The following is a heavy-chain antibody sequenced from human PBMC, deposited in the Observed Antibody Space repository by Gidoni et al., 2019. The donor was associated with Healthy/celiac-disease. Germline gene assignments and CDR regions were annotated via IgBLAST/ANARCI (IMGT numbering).Heavy chain of an antibody. CDR2: ISAYNGNT. Sequence: QVQLVQSGAEVKKPGASVKVSCKASGYTFTSYGISWVRQAPGQGLEWMGWISAYNGNTTDAQKLQGRVTMTTDTSTSTAYMELRSLRSDDTAVYYCARDLPPSLGELSAFYYYYGMDVWGQGTTVTVSS. J-gene: IGHJ6*02. CDR1: GYTFTSYG. V-gene: IGHV1-18*01. CDR3: ARDLPPSLGELSAFYYYYGMDV. D-gene: IGHD3-16*02.